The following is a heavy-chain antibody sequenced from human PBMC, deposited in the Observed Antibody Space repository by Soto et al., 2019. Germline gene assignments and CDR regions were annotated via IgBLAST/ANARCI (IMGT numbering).Heavy chain of an antibody. J-gene: IGHJ4*01. D-gene: IGHD3-10*01. V-gene: IGHV3-7*01. Sequence: EVQLEESGGGLVQPGGSLRLSCAASGFTFGSYWMSWVRQAPGKGLEWLATIKWDASEKKYVDSVKGRFTMSRDNAKNSLYLQMDSLRAEDTAVYYCERDSVYGSGTSVNHYHDYWGHGTLVTVSS. CDR2: IKWDASEK. CDR1: GFTFGSYW. CDR3: ERDSVYGSGTSVNHYHDY.